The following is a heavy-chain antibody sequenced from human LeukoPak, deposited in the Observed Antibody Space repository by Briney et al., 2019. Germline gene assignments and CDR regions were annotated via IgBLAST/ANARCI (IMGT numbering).Heavy chain of an antibody. CDR1: GFTLSSYW. J-gene: IGHJ4*02. D-gene: IGHD3-10*01. V-gene: IGHV3-74*01. Sequence: GGSLRLSCAASGFTLSSYWMHWVRQAPGKGLVWVSFINPDGSTTNYADSVKGRFTISRDNAKNALYLQMNSLRAEDTAVYYCAKDLHYGSADYWGQGTLVTVSS. CDR2: INPDGSTT. CDR3: AKDLHYGSADY.